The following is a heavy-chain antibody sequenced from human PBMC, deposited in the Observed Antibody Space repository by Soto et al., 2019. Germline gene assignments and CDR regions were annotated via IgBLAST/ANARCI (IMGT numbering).Heavy chain of an antibody. CDR2: ISYDGSNK. CDR3: AKDAPTTVVTPGYFDY. Sequence: SLRLSCAASGFTFSSYGMHWVRQAPGKGLEWVAVISYDGSNKYYADSVKGRFTISRDNSKNTLYLQMNSLRAEDTAVYYCAKDAPTTVVTPGYFDYWGQGTLVTVSS. CDR1: GFTFSSYG. V-gene: IGHV3-30*18. D-gene: IGHD4-17*01. J-gene: IGHJ4*02.